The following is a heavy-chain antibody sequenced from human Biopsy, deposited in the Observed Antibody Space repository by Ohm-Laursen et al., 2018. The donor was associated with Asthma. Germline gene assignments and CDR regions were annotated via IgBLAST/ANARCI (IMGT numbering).Heavy chain of an antibody. CDR2: VSWNSGSI. D-gene: IGHD6-13*01. J-gene: IGHJ4*02. CDR3: VKDIRLQLWGFDS. V-gene: IGHV3-9*01. Sequence: SLRLSCTASGFTFDDYAMHWVRQAPGKGLEWVSGVSWNSGSIDYADSVKGRFTVSRDNAKNSLYLQMNSLRGADTALYYCVKDIRLQLWGFDSWGQGTLVTVSS. CDR1: GFTFDDYA.